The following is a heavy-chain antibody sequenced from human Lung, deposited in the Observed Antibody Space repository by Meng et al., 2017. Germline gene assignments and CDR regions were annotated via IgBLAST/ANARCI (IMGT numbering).Heavy chain of an antibody. CDR1: GGSITSSTW. Sequence: QGALQGAGPGLVKPSGTLSLTCAVSGGSITSSTWWSWVRQTPGKGLEWFGEIFHSGSTNYNPPLESRVTISVDKSKNQFSLKVYSVTAADTATYYCARFDISSSGRGDYWGQGILVTVSS. CDR3: ARFDISSSGRGDY. D-gene: IGHD1-26*01. V-gene: IGHV4-4*02. CDR2: IFHSGST. J-gene: IGHJ4*02.